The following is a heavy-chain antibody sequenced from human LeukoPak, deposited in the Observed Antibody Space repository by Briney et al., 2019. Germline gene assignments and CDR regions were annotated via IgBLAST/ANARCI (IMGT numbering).Heavy chain of an antibody. Sequence: ASVKVSCKASGYTFTSYDINWLRQATGQGLEWMGWMNPNSGNTGYAQKFQGRVTITRNTSISTAYMELSSLRSEDTAVYYCARATILRFLEWSVAFDIWGQGTMVTVSS. V-gene: IGHV1-8*03. CDR3: ARATILRFLEWSVAFDI. CDR1: GYTFTSYD. D-gene: IGHD3-3*01. J-gene: IGHJ3*02. CDR2: MNPNSGNT.